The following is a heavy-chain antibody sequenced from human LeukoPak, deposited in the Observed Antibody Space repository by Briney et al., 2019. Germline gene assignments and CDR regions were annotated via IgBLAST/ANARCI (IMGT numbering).Heavy chain of an antibody. V-gene: IGHV1-18*01. J-gene: IGHJ4*02. CDR2: ISAYNGDT. CDR3: ARDTPQHLKRYDY. D-gene: IGHD6-13*01. Sequence: ASVKVPCKASGYMFTSFGISWVRRAPGQGLEWMGWISAYNGDTKYAQKFQGRVTMTTDTSTSTVYMELRSLRSDDTAVYFCARDTPQHLKRYDYWGQGTQVTVSS. CDR1: GYMFTSFG.